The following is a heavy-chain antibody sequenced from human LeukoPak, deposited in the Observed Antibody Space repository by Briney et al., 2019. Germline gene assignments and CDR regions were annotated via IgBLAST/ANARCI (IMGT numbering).Heavy chain of an antibody. CDR1: GGSISSGGYY. CDR3: ARVTTYYDYVWGSYRGEGVDY. D-gene: IGHD3-16*02. J-gene: IGHJ4*02. CDR2: IYYSGST. Sequence: SQTLSLTCTVSGGSISSGGYYWSWIRQHPGKGLEWIGYIYYSGSTYYNPSLKSRVTISVDTSKNQFSLKLSSVTAADTAVYYCARVTTYYDYVWGSYRGEGVDYWGQGTLVTASS. V-gene: IGHV4-31*03.